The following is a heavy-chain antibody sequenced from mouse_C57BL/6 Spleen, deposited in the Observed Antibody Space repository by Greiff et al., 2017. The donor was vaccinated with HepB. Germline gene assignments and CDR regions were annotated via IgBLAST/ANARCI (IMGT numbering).Heavy chain of an antibody. CDR3: ARSLYYGNPLDY. Sequence: VQLQQSGAELVMPGASVKLSCKASGYTFTSYWMHWVKQRPGQGLEWIGEIDPSDSYTNYNQKFKGKSTLTVDKSSSTAYMQLSSLTSEDSAVYYCARSLYYGNPLDYWGQGTTLTVSS. D-gene: IGHD2-1*01. V-gene: IGHV1-69*01. CDR1: GYTFTSYW. CDR2: IDPSDSYT. J-gene: IGHJ2*01.